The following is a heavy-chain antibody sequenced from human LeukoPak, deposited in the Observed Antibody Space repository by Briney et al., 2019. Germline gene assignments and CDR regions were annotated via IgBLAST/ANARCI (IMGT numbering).Heavy chain of an antibody. CDR1: GFTFSSYS. CDR3: ARDSRGYSYGYPYYYDMDV. CDR2: ISSSSSYI. Sequence: GGSLRLSCAASGFTFSSYSMNWVRQAPGKGLEWVSSISSSSSYIYYADSVKGRFTISRDNAKNSLYLQMNSLRAEDTAVYYCARDSRGYSYGYPYYYDMDVWGQGTTVTVSS. D-gene: IGHD5-18*01. J-gene: IGHJ6*02. V-gene: IGHV3-21*01.